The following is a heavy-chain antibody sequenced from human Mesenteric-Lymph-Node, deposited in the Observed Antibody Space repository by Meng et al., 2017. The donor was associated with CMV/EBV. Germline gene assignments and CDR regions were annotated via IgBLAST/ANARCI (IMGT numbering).Heavy chain of an antibody. D-gene: IGHD3-16*01. Sequence: VSGGAISSGDYYWSWIRQSPGKGLEWIGYMYNNGATYYNPSLKSRATISVDISKNLVSLTLTSVTAADTAVYYCARDRRGFGMDVWGQGTTVTVSS. J-gene: IGHJ6*02. V-gene: IGHV4-30-4*08. CDR3: ARDRRGFGMDV. CDR2: MYNNGAT. CDR1: GGAISSGDYY.